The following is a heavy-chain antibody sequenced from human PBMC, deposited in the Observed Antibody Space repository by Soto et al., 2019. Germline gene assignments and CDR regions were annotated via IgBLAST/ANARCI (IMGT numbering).Heavy chain of an antibody. CDR3: ARTYGTGSLNWFDP. J-gene: IGHJ5*02. CDR2: ISSGSGNI. CDR1: GFIFSSYD. D-gene: IGHD3-10*01. Sequence: EVQLVESGGGLVQPGGSLRLSCAASGFIFSSYDMNWVRQAPGKGLEWVSYISSGSGNILYADSVKGRFTISRDNAKNSLYLQMKSLRAEDTAVYYCARTYGTGSLNWFDPWGRGTLVTVSS. V-gene: IGHV3-48*04.